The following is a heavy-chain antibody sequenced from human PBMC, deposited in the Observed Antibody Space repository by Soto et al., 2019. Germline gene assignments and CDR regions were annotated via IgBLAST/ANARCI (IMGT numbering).Heavy chain of an antibody. D-gene: IGHD1-20*01. J-gene: IGHJ4*02. Sequence: PGGSLRLSCAASGFNVGAFAVNWVRQAPGKGLEWVSGISVSDAFIYYADSVRGRFSITRDASENILYLQMNSLRVDDTALYYCTRETVYGITGLDFWCSRTLVTVSS. V-gene: IGHV3-23*01. CDR2: ISVSDAFI. CDR1: GFNVGAFA. CDR3: TRETVYGITGLDF.